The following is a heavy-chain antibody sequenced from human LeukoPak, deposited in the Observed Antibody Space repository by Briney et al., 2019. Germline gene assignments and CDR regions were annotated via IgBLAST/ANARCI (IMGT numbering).Heavy chain of an antibody. D-gene: IGHD6-13*01. CDR1: GYTFTRSD. CDR3: ARGRPGLASAGTYDF. CDR2: MNPNSGKT. V-gene: IGHV1-8*01. J-gene: IGHJ4*02. Sequence: ASVKVSCKASGYTFTRSDTNWVRPAPGQGLEWMGWMNPNSGKTGSARKFQGRVAMTKNISISTAYIEVSSLGYEDTATYYCARGRPGLASAGTYDFWGQGTLITVSS.